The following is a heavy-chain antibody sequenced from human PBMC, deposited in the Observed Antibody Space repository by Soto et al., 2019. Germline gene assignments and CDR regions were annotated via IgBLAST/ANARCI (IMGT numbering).Heavy chain of an antibody. D-gene: IGHD1-26*01. V-gene: IGHV3-9*01. J-gene: IGHJ4*02. CDR2: ISWNAGSI. CDR1: GFTFDDYV. Sequence: EVQLVESGGGLVQPGRSLRLLCAASGFTFDDYVLHWVRQAPGKGLEWVSSISWNAGSIVYADSVQGRFTISRDNAKNSLYLQMNNLRAEDTAFYYCARDSYDATRNQYYFDYWGQGTLVTVSS. CDR3: ARDSYDATRNQYYFDY.